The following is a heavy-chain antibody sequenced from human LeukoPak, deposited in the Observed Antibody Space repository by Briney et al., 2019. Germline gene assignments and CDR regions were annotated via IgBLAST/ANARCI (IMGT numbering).Heavy chain of an antibody. CDR3: ARDPFAHYGDQTPYYYYYYGMDV. CDR1: GGSISSGDYY. V-gene: IGHV4-30-4*01. Sequence: PSQTLSRTCTVSGGSISSGDYYWSWTRQPPGRGLEWIAYIYYSESTYNNPSLKSRLTISVDTSKNQFSLKLSSVTAADTAVYYCARDPFAHYGDQTPYYYYYYGMDVWGQGTTVTVSS. D-gene: IGHD4-17*01. CDR2: IYYSEST. J-gene: IGHJ6*02.